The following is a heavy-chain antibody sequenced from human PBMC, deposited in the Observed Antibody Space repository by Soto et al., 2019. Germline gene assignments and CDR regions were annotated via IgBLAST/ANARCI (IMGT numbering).Heavy chain of an antibody. CDR2: IKEDGSET. Sequence: EVQLVESGGNLVQPGGSLRLSCAASGFTFSDFWMSWVRRAPGRGLEWVANIKEDGSETYYVDSVEGRFTISRDNAKQSLYLQMNSLRAEDTALYYCARGGSHSSDSWGQGALVTVSS. D-gene: IGHD1-26*01. J-gene: IGHJ4*02. CDR1: GFTFSDFW. CDR3: ARGGSHSSDS. V-gene: IGHV3-7*05.